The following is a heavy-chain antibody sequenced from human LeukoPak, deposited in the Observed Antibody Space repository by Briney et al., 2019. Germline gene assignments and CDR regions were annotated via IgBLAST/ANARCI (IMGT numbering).Heavy chain of an antibody. Sequence: SETLSLTCTVSGGSISSYYWSWIRQPPGKGLEWIGYIYYSGSTNYNPSLKSRVTISVGTSKNQFSLKLSSVTAADTAVYYCARHGRGHYDILTGYGFGAFDIWGQGTMVTVSS. J-gene: IGHJ3*02. CDR1: GGSISSYY. D-gene: IGHD3-9*01. V-gene: IGHV4-59*08. CDR2: IYYSGST. CDR3: ARHGRGHYDILTGYGFGAFDI.